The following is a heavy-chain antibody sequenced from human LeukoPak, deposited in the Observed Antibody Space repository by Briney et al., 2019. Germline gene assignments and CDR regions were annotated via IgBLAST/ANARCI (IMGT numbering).Heavy chain of an antibody. CDR3: ARGGGSGRGNWFDP. J-gene: IGHJ5*02. Sequence: PSETLSLTCTVSGGSISPYYWSWIRQPPGQGLEWIGYVYYSGSTNYNPSLKSRVTISVDTSKSQFSLKLTSVTAADTAVYYCARGGGSGRGNWFDPWGQGSLVIVSS. CDR1: GGSISPYY. CDR2: VYYSGST. V-gene: IGHV4-59*01. D-gene: IGHD3-10*01.